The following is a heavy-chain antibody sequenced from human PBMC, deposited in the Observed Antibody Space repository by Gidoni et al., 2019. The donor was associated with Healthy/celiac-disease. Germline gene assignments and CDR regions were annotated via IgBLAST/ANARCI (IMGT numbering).Heavy chain of an antibody. CDR2: ISYDGSNK. CDR1: GFPFSGYP. J-gene: IGHJ2*01. V-gene: IGHV3-30*04. Sequence: QVQLVESGGGVVRPGRSLRPSSAASGFPFSGYPWHWVRQAPGKGLEWVAVISYDGSNKYYADSVKGRFTISRDNSKNTLYLQMNSLRAEDTAVYYCAREWRYYYDSSGYYYEDHWYFDLWGRGTLVTVSS. CDR3: AREWRYYYDSSGYYYEDHWYFDL. D-gene: IGHD3-22*01.